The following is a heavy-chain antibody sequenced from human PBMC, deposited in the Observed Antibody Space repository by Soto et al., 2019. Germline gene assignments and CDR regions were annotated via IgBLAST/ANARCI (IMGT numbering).Heavy chain of an antibody. CDR3: AREAIAVAGSGYYYYGMDV. J-gene: IGHJ6*02. D-gene: IGHD6-19*01. CDR1: GGSISSYY. V-gene: IGHV4-4*07. Sequence: PSETVSLTCTVSGGSISSYYWSWIRQPAGKGLEWIGRIYTSGSTNYNPSLKSRVTMSVDTSKNQFSLKLSSVTAADTAVYYCAREAIAVAGSGYYYYGMDVWGQGTTVTVSS. CDR2: IYTSGST.